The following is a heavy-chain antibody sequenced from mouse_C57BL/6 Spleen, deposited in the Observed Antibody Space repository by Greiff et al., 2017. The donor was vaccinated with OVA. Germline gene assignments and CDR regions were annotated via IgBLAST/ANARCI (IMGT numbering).Heavy chain of an antibody. D-gene: IGHD2-13*01. CDR1: GYTFTSYW. V-gene: IGHV1-74*01. J-gene: IGHJ1*03. CDR3: AIVGEGYSCFDV. Sequence: QVQLQQPGAELVKPGASVKVSCKASGYTFTSYWMHWVKQRPGQGLEWIGRIHPSASDTNYNQKFKGKATLTVDKSSSTAYMQLSSLTSEDSAVYYCAIVGEGYSCFDVWGTGTTVTVSS. CDR2: IHPSASDT.